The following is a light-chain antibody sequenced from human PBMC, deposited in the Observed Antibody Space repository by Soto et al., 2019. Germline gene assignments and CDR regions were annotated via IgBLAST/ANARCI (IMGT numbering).Light chain of an antibody. CDR3: QQANSFPLT. Sequence: DLQVTQYPSSVSAPVGERVTITCRAGQDIGRWLTWYQHKPGKAPKLLISTASSLQSGVPSRFSGSGSGTEFTLTISSLQPEDFVTYYCQQANSFPLTFGGGSKVDIK. J-gene: IGKJ4*01. CDR1: QDIGRW. V-gene: IGKV1D-12*01. CDR2: TAS.